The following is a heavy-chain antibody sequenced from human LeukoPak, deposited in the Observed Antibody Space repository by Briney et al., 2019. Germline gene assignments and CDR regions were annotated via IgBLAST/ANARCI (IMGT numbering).Heavy chain of an antibody. CDR3: ARYRERQYYGSGSDDWFDP. CDR2: IYHSGST. CDR1: GGSISSSRYY. D-gene: IGHD3-10*01. Sequence: SETLSLTCTVSGGSISSSRYYWGWIRQPPGKGLEWIGSIYHSGSTYYNPSLKSRVTISVDTSKNQFSLKLSSVTAADTAVYYCARYRERQYYGSGSDDWFDPWGQGTLVTVSS. V-gene: IGHV4-39*01. J-gene: IGHJ5*02.